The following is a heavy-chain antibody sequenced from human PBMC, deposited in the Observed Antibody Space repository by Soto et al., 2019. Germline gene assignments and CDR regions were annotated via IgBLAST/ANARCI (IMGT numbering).Heavy chain of an antibody. D-gene: IGHD3-16*01. V-gene: IGHV1-18*01. CDR2: ISGFNGNT. Sequence: ASVKVSCKASGYTFNFYGITWVRQAPGQGLEWMGWISGFNGNTNYAADLQGRVTMTTDTSTSTAYMELRGLRSDDTAVYYCARIGVSSGHESPDFDSWGQGTLVTAPQ. CDR1: GYTFNFYG. CDR3: ARIGVSSGHESPDFDS. J-gene: IGHJ4*02.